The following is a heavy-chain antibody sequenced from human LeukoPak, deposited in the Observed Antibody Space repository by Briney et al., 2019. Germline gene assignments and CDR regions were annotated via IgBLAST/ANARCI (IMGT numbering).Heavy chain of an antibody. J-gene: IGHJ3*02. D-gene: IGHD3-10*01. CDR1: GFTFSSYS. CDR3: ARGSFGGHPDAFDI. CDR2: ISSSSSTI. V-gene: IGHV3-48*01. Sequence: GGSLRLSCAASGFTFSSYSMNWVRQAPGKGLEWVSYISSSSSTIYYADSVKGRFTISRDNAKSSLYLQMNSLRAEDTAVYYCARGSFGGHPDAFDIWGQGTMVTVSS.